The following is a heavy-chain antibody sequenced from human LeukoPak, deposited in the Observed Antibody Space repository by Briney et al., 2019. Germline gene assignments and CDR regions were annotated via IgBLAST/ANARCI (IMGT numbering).Heavy chain of an antibody. Sequence: PSETLSLTCTVSGGSISSYYWSWIRQPPGKGLEWIGYIHYSGSTNYSPSLKSRVTMSVDTSKNQFSLKLSSVTAADTAVYYCARGRDCSSTSCYSGYYYYGMDVWGQGTTVTVSS. CDR2: IHYSGST. V-gene: IGHV4-59*01. J-gene: IGHJ6*02. D-gene: IGHD2-2*02. CDR1: GGSISSYY. CDR3: ARGRDCSSTSCYSGYYYYGMDV.